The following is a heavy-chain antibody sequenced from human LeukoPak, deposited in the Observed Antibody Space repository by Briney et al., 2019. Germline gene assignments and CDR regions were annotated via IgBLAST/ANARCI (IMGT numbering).Heavy chain of an antibody. J-gene: IGHJ5*02. CDR3: ARGGSRLGYCSGGSCYSNWFDP. CDR2: INHSGST. V-gene: IGHV4-34*01. CDR1: GGSFSGYY. D-gene: IGHD2-15*01. Sequence: SETLSLTCAVYGGSFSGYYWSWIRQPPGKGLEWIGEINHSGSTNYNPSLKSRATISVDTSKNQFSLKLSSVTAADTAVYYCARGGSRLGYCSGGSCYSNWFDPWGQGTLVTVSS.